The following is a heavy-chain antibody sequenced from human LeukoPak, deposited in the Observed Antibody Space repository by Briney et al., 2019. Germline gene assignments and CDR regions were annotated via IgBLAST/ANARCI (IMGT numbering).Heavy chain of an antibody. CDR2: INDSGGST. Sequence: GGSLRLSCAASGFTFSSYWMHWVRQAPGKGLVWVSGINDSGGSTYYADSVKGRFTIPRDNSKNTLYLQMNSLRAEDTAIYYCAKRGYSEFYFDYWGQGTLVTVSS. V-gene: IGHV3-23*01. CDR1: GFTFSSYW. J-gene: IGHJ4*02. D-gene: IGHD5-18*01. CDR3: AKRGYSEFYFDY.